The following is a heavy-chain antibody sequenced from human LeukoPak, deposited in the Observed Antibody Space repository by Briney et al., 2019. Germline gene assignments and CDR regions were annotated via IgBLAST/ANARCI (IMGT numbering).Heavy chain of an antibody. J-gene: IGHJ4*02. Sequence: SETLSLTCAVYGGSFSGYYWSWIRQPPGKGLEWIGEINHSGNTNYNPSIKSRVTISVDKSKNQFSLNLISVTAADTAVYYCLYGGNSGDWLYWGQGTLVTVSS. CDR2: INHSGNT. D-gene: IGHD4-23*01. CDR3: LYGGNSGDWLY. V-gene: IGHV4-34*03. CDR1: GGSFSGYY.